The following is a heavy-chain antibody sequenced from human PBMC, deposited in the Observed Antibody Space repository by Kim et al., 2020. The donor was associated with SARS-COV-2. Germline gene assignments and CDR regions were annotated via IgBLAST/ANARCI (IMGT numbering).Heavy chain of an antibody. J-gene: IGHJ4*02. Sequence: PSLKSRVTISVDTSKNQFYLELSSVTAADTAVYYCARDKVKGVAEYYFDYWGQGTLVTVSS. D-gene: IGHD6-19*01. V-gene: IGHV4-59*01. CDR3: ARDKVKGVAEYYFDY.